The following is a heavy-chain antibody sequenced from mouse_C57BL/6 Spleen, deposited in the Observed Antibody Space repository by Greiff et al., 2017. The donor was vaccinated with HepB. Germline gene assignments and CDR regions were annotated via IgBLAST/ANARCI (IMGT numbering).Heavy chain of an antibody. V-gene: IGHV1-82*01. J-gene: IGHJ4*01. CDR1: GYAFSSSW. CDR3: ASSDHGDAMDY. Sequence: VQLQESGPELVKPGASVKISCKASGYAFSSSWMNWVKQRPGKGLEWIGRIYPGDGDTNYNGKFKGKATLTADKSSSTAYMQLSSLTSEDSAVYFCASSDHGDAMDYWGQGTSVTVSS. CDR2: IYPGDGDT.